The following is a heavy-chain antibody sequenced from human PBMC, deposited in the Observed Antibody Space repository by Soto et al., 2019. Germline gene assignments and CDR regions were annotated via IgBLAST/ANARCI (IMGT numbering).Heavy chain of an antibody. CDR3: AKDEGRVLGSSSEFDY. J-gene: IGHJ4*02. CDR2: ISWDGGST. V-gene: IGHV3-43*01. Sequence: EVQLVESGGVVVQPGGSLRLSCAASGFTFDDYTMHWVRQAPGKGLEWVSLISWDGGSTYYADSVKGRFTISRDNSKNSLYLQMNSLRTEDTALYYCAKDEGRVLGSSSEFDYWGQGTLVTVSS. D-gene: IGHD6-6*01. CDR1: GFTFDDYT.